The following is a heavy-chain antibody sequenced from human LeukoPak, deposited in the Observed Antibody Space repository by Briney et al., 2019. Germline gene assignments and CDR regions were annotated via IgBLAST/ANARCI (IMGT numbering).Heavy chain of an antibody. CDR1: GGSISSSSYY. CDR3: ARLSLYCSGGSCYSDTVPLDY. Sequence: PSETLSLTCTVSGGSISSSSYYWGWIRQPPGKGLEWIGSIYYSGSTYYNPSLKSRVTISVDTSKNQFSLKLSSVTAADTAVYYCARLSLYCSGGSCYSDTVPLDYWGQGTLVTVSS. J-gene: IGHJ4*02. V-gene: IGHV4-39*07. CDR2: IYYSGST. D-gene: IGHD2-15*01.